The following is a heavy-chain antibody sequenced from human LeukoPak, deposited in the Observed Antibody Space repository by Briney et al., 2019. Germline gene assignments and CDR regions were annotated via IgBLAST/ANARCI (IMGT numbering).Heavy chain of an antibody. V-gene: IGHV1-24*01. J-gene: IGHJ4*02. CDR1: GYTLIALS. D-gene: IGHD7-27*01. Sequence: ASVKVSCKVSGYTLIALSMHWVRQAPGKGLEWMGGFDPEGGKTIYAQNLQGRVTMTEDTSTDTAYMELRSLRSEDTAVYYCATDGNWGNFDFWGQGTLVTVSS. CDR3: ATDGNWGNFDF. CDR2: FDPEGGKT.